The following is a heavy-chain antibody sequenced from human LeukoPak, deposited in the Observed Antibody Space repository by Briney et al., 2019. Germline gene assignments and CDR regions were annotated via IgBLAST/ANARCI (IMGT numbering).Heavy chain of an antibody. V-gene: IGHV3-30-3*01. Sequence: GGSLRLSCAASGFTFSSYAMHWVRQAPGKGLEWVAVISYDGSNKYYADSVKGRFTISGDNSKNTLYLQMNSLRAEDTAVYYCARDLRRYYGSGIEYYYGMDVWGQGTTVTVSS. CDR3: ARDLRRYYGSGIEYYYGMDV. CDR1: GFTFSSYA. J-gene: IGHJ6*02. D-gene: IGHD3-10*01. CDR2: ISYDGSNK.